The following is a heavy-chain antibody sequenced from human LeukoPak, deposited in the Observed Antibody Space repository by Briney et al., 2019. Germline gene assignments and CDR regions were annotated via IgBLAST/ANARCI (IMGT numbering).Heavy chain of an antibody. CDR3: ARVDCSGGSCYSSLDY. Sequence: AGGSLRLSCAASGFTFSSYSMNWVRQAPGKGPEWISYISSSSSTIYYADSVKGRFTIFRDNAKNSLFLQMDSLRVEDTAVYYCARVDCSGGSCYSSLDYWGQGTLITVSS. V-gene: IGHV3-48*01. D-gene: IGHD2-15*01. J-gene: IGHJ4*02. CDR2: ISSSSSTI. CDR1: GFTFSSYS.